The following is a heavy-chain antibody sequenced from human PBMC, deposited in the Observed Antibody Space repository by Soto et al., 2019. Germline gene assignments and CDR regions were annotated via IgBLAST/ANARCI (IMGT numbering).Heavy chain of an antibody. CDR3: ARVVITFPPYYYYGMDV. CDR2: TSAYNGNT. V-gene: IGHV1-18*01. CDR1: GYTFTSYG. Sequence: ASVQVSCKASGYTFTSYGISWVRQAPGQGLEWMGWTSAYNGNTNYAQKLQGIVTMTTYTSTSTAYMELRSLRSDDTAVYYCARVVITFPPYYYYGMDVWGQGTTVTVSS. J-gene: IGHJ6*02. D-gene: IGHD3-22*01.